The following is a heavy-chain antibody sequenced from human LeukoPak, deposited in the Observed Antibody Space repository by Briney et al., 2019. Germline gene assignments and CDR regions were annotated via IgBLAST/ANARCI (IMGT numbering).Heavy chain of an antibody. CDR1: GFSFRNAW. CDR3: TRVVGYGSSSDY. D-gene: IGHD6-6*01. J-gene: IGHJ4*02. CDR2: IKSKTDGGTT. V-gene: IGHV3-15*01. Sequence: GGSLRLSCAASGFSFRNAWMSWVRQAPGKGLEWVGRIKSKTDGGTTDYAAPVKGRFTISRDDSKSIAYLQMNSLKTEDTAVYYCTRVVGYGSSSDYWGQGTRVTVSS.